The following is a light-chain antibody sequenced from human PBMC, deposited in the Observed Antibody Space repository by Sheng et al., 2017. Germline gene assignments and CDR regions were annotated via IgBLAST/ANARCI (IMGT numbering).Light chain of an antibody. Sequence: EIVMTQSPATLSVSPGERATLSCRASQSVSTNLAWYQQKPGQAPRLLIYGASTRATGVPVRVSGSGSGTEFTLTISSLQSEDFAVYYCQQYNNWPRTFGQGTKVE. V-gene: IGKV3-15*01. J-gene: IGKJ1*01. CDR1: QSVSTN. CDR2: GAS. CDR3: QQYNNWPRT.